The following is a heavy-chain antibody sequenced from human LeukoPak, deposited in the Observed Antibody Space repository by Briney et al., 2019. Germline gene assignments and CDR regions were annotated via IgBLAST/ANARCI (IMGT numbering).Heavy chain of an antibody. V-gene: IGHV4-59*01. D-gene: IGHD3-10*01. CDR3: ARTTRVRGTYYMDV. Sequence: NTSETLSLTCTVSGGSISSYYWNWIRQPPGKGLEWIGYIFYSGYTNYNPSLKSRVTISVDTSKNQFSLKLSSVTAADTAVYYCARTTRVRGTYYMDVWGKGTTVTISS. CDR1: GGSISSYY. J-gene: IGHJ6*03. CDR2: IFYSGYT.